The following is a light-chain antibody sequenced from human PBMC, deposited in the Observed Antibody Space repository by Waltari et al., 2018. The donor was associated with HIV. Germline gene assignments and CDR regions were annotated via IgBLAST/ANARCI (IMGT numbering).Light chain of an antibody. CDR3: MQALRTLT. CDR2: LTS. Sequence: IVMTQSPRTLFDNTGEPAYISCRYSQSLLHSNVYDYLDWYVQKPAQSPPLLTYLTSNRAYGVPDRFSGSGSGTNFTLKLTRVDAEDVGVYYCMQALRTLTFGGGTKVEI. CDR1: QSLLHSNVYDY. J-gene: IGKJ4*01. V-gene: IGKV2-28*01.